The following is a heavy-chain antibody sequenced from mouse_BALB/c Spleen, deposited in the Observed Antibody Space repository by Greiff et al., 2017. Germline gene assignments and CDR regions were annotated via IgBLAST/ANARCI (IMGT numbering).Heavy chain of an antibody. D-gene: IGHD2-3*01. J-gene: IGHJ1*01. Sequence: QVQLQQSGAELARPGASVKMSCKASGYTFSSYTMHWVKQRPGQGLEWIGYLNPSSGYTNYNQKFKDKATLTADKSSSTAYMQLSSLTSEDSAVYYCSRGGYYGGYFDVWGAGTTVTVSS. CDR1: GYTFSSYT. V-gene: IGHV1-4*01. CDR2: LNPSSGYT. CDR3: SRGGYYGGYFDV.